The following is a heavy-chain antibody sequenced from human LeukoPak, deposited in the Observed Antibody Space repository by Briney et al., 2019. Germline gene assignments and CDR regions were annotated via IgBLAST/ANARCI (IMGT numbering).Heavy chain of an antibody. D-gene: IGHD3-22*01. CDR3: ARDWSPYYYDSSGYHY. Sequence: ASVKVSCKASGYTFTSYGISWVRQAPGQGLEWMGWISAYNGNTNYAQKLQGRVTMTTDTSTSTAYMELRSLRSDDTAVYYCARDWSPYYYDSSGYHYWGQGTLVTVSS. CDR2: ISAYNGNT. J-gene: IGHJ4*02. V-gene: IGHV1-18*01. CDR1: GYTFTSYG.